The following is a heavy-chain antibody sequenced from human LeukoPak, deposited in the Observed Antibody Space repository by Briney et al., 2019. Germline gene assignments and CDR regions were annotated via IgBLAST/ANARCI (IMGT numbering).Heavy chain of an antibody. CDR1: GFTFSGYG. J-gene: IGHJ4*02. CDR3: AKDRVPDSGYDIDY. D-gene: IGHD5-12*01. V-gene: IGHV3-23*03. Sequence: GGSLRLSCAASGFTFSGYGMYWVRQAPRKGLEWVAGIYGGGGVIKYADSVKGRFTISRDNSENILYLQMDSLRVEDTAIYYCAKDRVPDSGYDIDYWDQGTLVTVSS. CDR2: IYGGGGVI.